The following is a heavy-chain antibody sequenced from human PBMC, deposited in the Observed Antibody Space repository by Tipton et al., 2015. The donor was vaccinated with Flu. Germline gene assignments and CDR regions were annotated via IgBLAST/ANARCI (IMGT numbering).Heavy chain of an antibody. J-gene: IGHJ6*02. CDR3: ARDRGSYNIHLEYHYYYGMDV. Sequence: QLVQSGVEVKKPGASVKVSCKASGSTFSNYGITWARQAPGQGLEWMGWISGYDGDTNYAEKLQGRVTMTTDTSTNTAYMELRSLKSDDTAMYYCARDRGSYNIHLEYHYYYGMDVWGQGTTVTVSS. D-gene: IGHD1-26*01. CDR1: GSTFSNYG. CDR2: ISGYDGDT. V-gene: IGHV1-18*01.